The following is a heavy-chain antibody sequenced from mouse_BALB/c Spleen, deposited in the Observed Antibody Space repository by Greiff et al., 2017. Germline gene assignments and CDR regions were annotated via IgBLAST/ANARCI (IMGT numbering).Heavy chain of an antibody. D-gene: IGHD2-4*01. V-gene: IGHV1-87*01. Sequence: LQESGAELARPGASVKLSCKASGYTFTSYWMQWVKQRPGQGLEWIGAIYPGDGDTRYTQKFKGKATLTADKSSSTAYMQLSSLASEDSAVYYCARSMITTGGFFDYWGQGTTLTVSS. CDR3: ARSMITTGGFFDY. J-gene: IGHJ2*01. CDR2: IYPGDGDT. CDR1: GYTFTSYW.